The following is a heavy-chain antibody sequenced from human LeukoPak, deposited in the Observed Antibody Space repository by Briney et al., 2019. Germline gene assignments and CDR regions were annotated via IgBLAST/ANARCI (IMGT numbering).Heavy chain of an antibody. V-gene: IGHV3-21*06. Sequence: GGSLRLACAASGFTFSAFYTKWVRHAPGKGLEWVSTISGSTIYIYYADSVKGRFPISRENAKNSLSLQMNSLRAEDTAVHYCSRVRCSRGTCYLDYWGQGTLVTVSS. CDR3: SRVRCSRGTCYLDY. D-gene: IGHD2-15*01. J-gene: IGHJ4*02. CDR1: GFTFSAFY. CDR2: ISGSTIYI.